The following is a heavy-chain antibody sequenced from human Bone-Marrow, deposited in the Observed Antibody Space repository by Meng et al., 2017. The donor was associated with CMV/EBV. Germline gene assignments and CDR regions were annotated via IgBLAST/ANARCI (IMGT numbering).Heavy chain of an antibody. D-gene: IGHD3-10*01. CDR2: IYYSGST. J-gene: IGHJ6*02. Sequence: GSLRLSCTVSGGSISSYYWSWIRQPPGKGLEWIGYIYYSGSTNYNPSLKSRVTISVDTSKNQFSLKLSSVTAADTAVYYCAREGEDTMVRGTVRYYYGMDVWGQGTTVTVSS. CDR3: AREGEDTMVRGTVRYYYGMDV. CDR1: GGSISSYY. V-gene: IGHV4-59*01.